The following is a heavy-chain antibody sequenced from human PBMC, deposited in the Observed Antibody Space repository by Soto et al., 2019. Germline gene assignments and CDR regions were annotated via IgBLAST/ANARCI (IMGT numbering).Heavy chain of an antibody. CDR1: GYTFTSYG. D-gene: IGHD3-16*01. Sequence: QVQLVQSGAEVKKPGASVKVSCKASGYTFTSYGFSWVRQAPGQGLEWMGWIHGYTGNTHFAQKFQGRVTMTTDTSTSTAYMELWTLISDDTAVYYCARSWVTGKGGMDVWGQGTTVTVSS. J-gene: IGHJ6*02. V-gene: IGHV1-18*01. CDR2: IHGYTGNT. CDR3: ARSWVTGKGGMDV.